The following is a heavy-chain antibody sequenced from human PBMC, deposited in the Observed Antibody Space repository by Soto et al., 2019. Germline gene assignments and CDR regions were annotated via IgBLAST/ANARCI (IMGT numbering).Heavy chain of an antibody. V-gene: IGHV1-3*01. CDR2: IHAGNGYT. CDR1: GYTFDNYA. J-gene: IGHJ3*02. Sequence: QVQLVQSGAQVKKPGASVKVSCKASGYTFDNYALHWVRQAPGRRLEWMGWIHAGNGYTKYSQRFQGRVTITRDTSASTVHMDLSRLRSEDTAVYYCARVQYSGYAFKLAFDIWGQGTMVTVSS. D-gene: IGHD5-12*01. CDR3: ARVQYSGYAFKLAFDI.